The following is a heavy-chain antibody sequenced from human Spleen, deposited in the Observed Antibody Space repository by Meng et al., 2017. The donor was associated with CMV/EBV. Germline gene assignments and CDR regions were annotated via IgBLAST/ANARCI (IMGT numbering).Heavy chain of an antibody. D-gene: IGHD3-9*01. Sequence: GESLKISCAASGFTFNNYGMHWVRQAPGMGLEWVSYIDSSGGTVSYADSVRGRFTVSRDNAKNSLYLHMNSLRGEDTAAYYCAKVGLTAYSPDAFDIWGQGTMVTVSS. V-gene: IGHV3-48*03. CDR2: IDSSGGTV. CDR3: AKVGLTAYSPDAFDI. J-gene: IGHJ3*02. CDR1: GFTFNNYG.